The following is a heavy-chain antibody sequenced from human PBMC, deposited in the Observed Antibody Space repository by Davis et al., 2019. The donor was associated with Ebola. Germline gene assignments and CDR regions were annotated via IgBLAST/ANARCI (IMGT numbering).Heavy chain of an antibody. Sequence: ASVKVSCKAFGFTFSGSGMHWVRQAPGQGLEWMGIINPSGGSTSYAQKFQGRVTMTRDTSTSTVYMELSSLRSEDTAVYYCARNKKRVGGKGEFDPWGQGTLVTVSS. CDR1: GFTFSGSG. D-gene: IGHD3-16*01. CDR3: ARNKKRVGGKGEFDP. V-gene: IGHV1-46*01. J-gene: IGHJ5*02. CDR2: INPSGGST.